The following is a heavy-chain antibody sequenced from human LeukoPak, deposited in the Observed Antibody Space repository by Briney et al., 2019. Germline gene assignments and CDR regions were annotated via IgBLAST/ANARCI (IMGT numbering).Heavy chain of an antibody. CDR1: GFTVTSNY. Sequence: GGSLRLSCAASGFTVTSNYMSWVRQAPGKGRGWVSAIYSSGSTYYAASLKGRFTISRYNSKNTLYLQMNSLRAEDTAVYYCASRSLWYGEDYWGQGTLVTVSS. D-gene: IGHD3-10*01. V-gene: IGHV3-53*01. CDR3: ASRSLWYGEDY. CDR2: IYSSGST. J-gene: IGHJ4*02.